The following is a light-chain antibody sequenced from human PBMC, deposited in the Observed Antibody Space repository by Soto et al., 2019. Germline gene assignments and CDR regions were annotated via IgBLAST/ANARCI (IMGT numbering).Light chain of an antibody. Sequence: EIVMTQSPATLSVSPGERATLSCRASQSVSSRLGWYQQKPGQAPRLLIYGASTRATGIPGRFSGSGSGTKFTLTISSLQSEDFAAYYCQQYSNWPRTFGQGTKVDIK. CDR1: QSVSSR. J-gene: IGKJ1*01. CDR2: GAS. CDR3: QQYSNWPRT. V-gene: IGKV3-15*01.